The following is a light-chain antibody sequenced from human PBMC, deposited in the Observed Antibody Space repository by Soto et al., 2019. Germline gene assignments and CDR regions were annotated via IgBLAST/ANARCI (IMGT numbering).Light chain of an antibody. CDR1: SSNIGANYD. CDR2: GNT. Sequence: QSVLTQPTSVSGAPGQTVTISCTGSSSNIGANYDVNWYQQLPGTAPKVLIYGNTNRPSGVPDRFSASKSGTSASLGIAGLQAEDEADYYCQSHDSKLDSVVFGGGTNVTVL. CDR3: QSHDSKLDSVV. J-gene: IGLJ2*01. V-gene: IGLV1-40*01.